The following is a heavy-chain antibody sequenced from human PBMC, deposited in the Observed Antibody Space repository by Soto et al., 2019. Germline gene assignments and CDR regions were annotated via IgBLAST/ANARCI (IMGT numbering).Heavy chain of an antibody. Sequence: GSLRLSCAASGFTFSSYAMSWVRQAPGKGLEWVSAISGSGGSTYYADSVKGRFTISRDNSKNTLYLQMNSLRAEDTAVYYCAKDPHDFWSGYFILNWFDPWGQGTLVTVSS. V-gene: IGHV3-23*01. CDR2: ISGSGGST. CDR1: GFTFSSYA. CDR3: AKDPHDFWSGYFILNWFDP. D-gene: IGHD3-3*01. J-gene: IGHJ5*02.